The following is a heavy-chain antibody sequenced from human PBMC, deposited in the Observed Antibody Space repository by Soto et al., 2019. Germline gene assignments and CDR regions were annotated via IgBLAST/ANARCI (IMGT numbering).Heavy chain of an antibody. V-gene: IGHV1-3*01. CDR1: GFTFTGYA. D-gene: IGHD6-19*01. J-gene: IGHJ4*02. CDR2: INAGNTNT. Sequence: GASVKVSCKASGFTFTGYAIHWVRQAPGQRPEWMGWINAGNTNTKYSQKFQGRVTITRDTSASTANMELSSLRSEDTAVYYCAREGGWYVDYWGQGTLVTVSS. CDR3: AREGGWYVDY.